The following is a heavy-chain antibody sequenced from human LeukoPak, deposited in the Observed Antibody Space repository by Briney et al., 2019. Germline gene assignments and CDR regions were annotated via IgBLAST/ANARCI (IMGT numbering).Heavy chain of an antibody. CDR3: TRQDYGDPHDAFDI. D-gene: IGHD4-17*01. CDR1: GGSISSYY. Sequence: ETLALTCTVSGGSISSYYWSWIRQPPGKGLEWIGYIYYSGSTNYNPSLKSRVTISVDTSKNQFSLKLSSVTAADTAVYYCTRQDYGDPHDAFDIWCQGTMFTVSS. J-gene: IGHJ3*02. V-gene: IGHV4-59*08. CDR2: IYYSGST.